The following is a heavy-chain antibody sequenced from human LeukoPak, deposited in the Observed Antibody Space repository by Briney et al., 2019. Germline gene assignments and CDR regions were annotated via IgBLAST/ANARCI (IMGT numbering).Heavy chain of an antibody. J-gene: IGHJ4*02. CDR3: ARDQLLSYYFDY. Sequence: SETLSLTCAVSGYSISSGYYWGWIRQPPGKGLEWIGSIYHSGSTYYNPSLKSRVTISVDTSKNQFSLKLSSVTAADMAVYYCARDQLLSYYFDYWGQGTLVTVSS. V-gene: IGHV4-38-2*02. CDR1: GYSISSGYY. CDR2: IYHSGST. D-gene: IGHD2-2*01.